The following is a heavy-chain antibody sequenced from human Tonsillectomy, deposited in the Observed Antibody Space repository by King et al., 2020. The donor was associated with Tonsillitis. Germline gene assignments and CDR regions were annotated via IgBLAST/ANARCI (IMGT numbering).Heavy chain of an antibody. V-gene: IGHV3-11*01. Sequence: VQLVESGGGLVKPGGSLRLSCAASGFTFTDYYMAWIRQAPGKGLEWLSYMGSSGSTMYYADSVKGRFTISRDNGKNSVYLQMDSLRAEATAVYYCTGDRHYCGGGSCYRTGFDYWGQGTLVTVSS. CDR3: TGDRHYCGGGSCYRTGFDY. D-gene: IGHD2-15*01. J-gene: IGHJ4*02. CDR1: GFTFTDYY. CDR2: MGSSGSTM.